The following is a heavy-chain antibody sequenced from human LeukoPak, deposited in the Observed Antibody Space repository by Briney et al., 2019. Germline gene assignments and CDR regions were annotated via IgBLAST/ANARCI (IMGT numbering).Heavy chain of an antibody. Sequence: SETLSLTCTVSGYSISSGPYWGWIRQPPGKGLEWVGSIYLGETTYYNPSLKTRLTISVDRSKNQFFLKLSSVTAADTAVYYRGTNWSDFDYWGQGILVTVSS. CDR3: GTNWSDFDY. J-gene: IGHJ4*02. D-gene: IGHD3-3*01. CDR2: IYLGETT. V-gene: IGHV4-38-2*02. CDR1: GYSISSGPY.